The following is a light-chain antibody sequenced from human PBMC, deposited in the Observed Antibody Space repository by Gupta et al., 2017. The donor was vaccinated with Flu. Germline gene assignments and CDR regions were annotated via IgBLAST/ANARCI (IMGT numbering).Light chain of an antibody. CDR2: AAS. CDR1: QSISTY. CDR3: QQSDSTPPFT. J-gene: IGKJ3*01. V-gene: IGKV1-39*01. Sequence: DIQMTQSPSSLSASVGDRVTITCRASQSISTYLNWYHQKPGKAPKLLIYAASSLQSGVPSRFSGSGYGTDFTLTISGRQPEDFASYYCQQSDSTPPFTFGHGTKVDIK.